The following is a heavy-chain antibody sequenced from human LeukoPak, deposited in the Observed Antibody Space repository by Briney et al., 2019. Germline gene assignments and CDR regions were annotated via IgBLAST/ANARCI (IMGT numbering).Heavy chain of an antibody. CDR1: GGSIRSYY. CDR3: ARTLTGDYVDY. D-gene: IGHD7-27*01. CDR2: IYYSGST. J-gene: IGHJ4*02. V-gene: IGHV4-59*01. Sequence: SETLSLTCTVSGGSIRSYYWSWIRQPPGKGLEWIGYIYYSGSTNYNPSLKSRVTISVDTSKNQFSLKLSSVTAADTAVYYCARTLTGDYVDYWGQGTLVTVSS.